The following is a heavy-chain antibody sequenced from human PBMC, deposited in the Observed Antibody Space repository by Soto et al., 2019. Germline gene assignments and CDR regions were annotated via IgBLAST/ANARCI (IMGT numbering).Heavy chain of an antibody. V-gene: IGHV1-69*13. Sequence: GASVKVSCKASGGTFSSYAISWVRQAPGQGLEWMGGIIPIFGTANYAQKFQGRVTITADESTSTAYMELSSLRSEDTAVYYCASLSRHLVVVAATNNWFDPWGQGTLVTVSS. J-gene: IGHJ5*02. CDR2: IIPIFGTA. CDR1: GGTFSSYA. D-gene: IGHD2-15*01. CDR3: ASLSRHLVVVAATNNWFDP.